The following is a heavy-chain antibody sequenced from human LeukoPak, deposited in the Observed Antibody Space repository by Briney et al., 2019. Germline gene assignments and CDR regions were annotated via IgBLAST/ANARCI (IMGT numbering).Heavy chain of an antibody. CDR1: GGSFSGYY. D-gene: IGHD3-10*01. CDR2: INHSGST. V-gene: IGHV4-34*01. CDR3: ARAPYYYGSGSYSWFDP. Sequence: KPSETLSLTCPVYGGSFSGYYWSWIRQPPGKGLEWIGEINHSGSTNYNPSLKSRVTISVDTSKNQFSLKLSSVTAADTAVYYCARAPYYYGSGSYSWFDPWGQGTLVTVSS. J-gene: IGHJ5*02.